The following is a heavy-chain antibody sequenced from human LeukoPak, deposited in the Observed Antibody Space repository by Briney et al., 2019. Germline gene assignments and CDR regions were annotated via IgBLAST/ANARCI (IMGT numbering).Heavy chain of an antibody. CDR3: AKYRHGAYGSFFDY. J-gene: IGHJ4*02. Sequence: GGSLRLSCAASGFTFSDYGMHWVRQAPGKGLEWVAFIRYDGGDEKYADSVKGRFTVSRDNSKNTLYLQMNSLRVEDMAVYYCAKYRHGAYGSFFDYWGQGTLVTVSS. CDR1: GFTFSDYG. V-gene: IGHV3-30*02. D-gene: IGHD4-17*01. CDR2: IRYDGGDE.